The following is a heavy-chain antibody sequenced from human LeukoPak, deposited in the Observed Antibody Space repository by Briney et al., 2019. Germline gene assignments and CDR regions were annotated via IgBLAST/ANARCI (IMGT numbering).Heavy chain of an antibody. CDR1: GGTFSSYA. D-gene: IGHD2-21*02. V-gene: IGHV1-69*13. CDR2: IIPIFGTA. Sequence: SVKVSCKASGGTFSSYAISWVRQAPGQGLEWMGGIIPIFGTANYAQKFQGRVTITADESTSTAYMELSSLRSEDTAVYYCASGYCGGDCYSIWFDPWGQGTLVTVSS. CDR3: ASGYCGGDCYSIWFDP. J-gene: IGHJ5*02.